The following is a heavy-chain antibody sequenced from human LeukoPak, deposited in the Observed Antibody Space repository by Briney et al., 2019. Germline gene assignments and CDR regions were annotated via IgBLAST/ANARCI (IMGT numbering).Heavy chain of an antibody. J-gene: IGHJ4*02. CDR1: GFTFSSYS. D-gene: IGHD2-2*01. CDR3: ARDCRGTSCPFDY. CDR2: ISSSSNYV. V-gene: IGHV3-21*01. Sequence: GGSLRLSCAASGFTFSSYSMNWVRQAPGKGLEWVSSISSSSNYVYYADSMKGRFTISRDNAKSSLYLQMDSLRAEDTAVYYCARDCRGTSCPFDYWGQGTLVTVSS.